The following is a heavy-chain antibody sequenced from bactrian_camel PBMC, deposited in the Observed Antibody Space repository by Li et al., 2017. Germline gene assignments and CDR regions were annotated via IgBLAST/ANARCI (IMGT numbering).Heavy chain of an antibody. V-gene: IGHV3-3*01. CDR3: AKGNERTVSWYYCALADYEYKY. J-gene: IGHJ4*01. CDR1: GHSRGSNC. Sequence: QVQLVESGGGSVQAGGSLRLSCVVSGHSRGSNCVGWYRLPPGRAPAEREGIAAIRRSGGETWYASSVKGRFTISHDKDKNTLYLQMNALKSEDTAMYYCAKGNERTVSWYYCALADYEYKYWGQGTQVTVS. CDR2: IRRSGGET. D-gene: IGHD3*01.